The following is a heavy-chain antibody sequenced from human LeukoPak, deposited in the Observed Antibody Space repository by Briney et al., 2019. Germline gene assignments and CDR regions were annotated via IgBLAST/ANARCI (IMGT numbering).Heavy chain of an antibody. V-gene: IGHV3-11*04. CDR2: ISSSGSTI. CDR3: AREESRRSSSGYDEVYDY. CDR1: GFTFSDYY. Sequence: GGSLRLSCAASGFTFSDYYMIWIRQAPGKGLEWVSYISSSGSTIYYADSVKGRFTISRDNAKNSLYLQMNSLRAEDTAVYYCAREESRRSSSGYDEVYDYWGQGTLVTVSS. J-gene: IGHJ4*02. D-gene: IGHD5-12*01.